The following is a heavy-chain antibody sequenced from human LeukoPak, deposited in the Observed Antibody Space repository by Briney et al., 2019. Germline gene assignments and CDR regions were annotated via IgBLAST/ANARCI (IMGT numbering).Heavy chain of an antibody. D-gene: IGHD3-9*01. CDR2: ISYDGSNK. CDR3: ATSPQKREYFDWLLSLDY. V-gene: IGHV3-30*03. Sequence: PGGSLRLSCAASGFTFSSYGMHWVRQAPGKGLEWVAVISYDGSNKYYADSVKGRFTISRDNSKNTLYLQMNSLRAEDTAVYYCATSPQKREYFDWLLSLDYWGQGTLVTVSS. J-gene: IGHJ4*02. CDR1: GFTFSSYG.